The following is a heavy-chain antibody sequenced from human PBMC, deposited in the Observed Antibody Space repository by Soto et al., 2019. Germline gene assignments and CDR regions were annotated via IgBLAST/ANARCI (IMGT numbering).Heavy chain of an antibody. J-gene: IGHJ4*02. V-gene: IGHV3-30-3*01. Sequence: QVQLVESGGGVVQPGRYLRLSCAASGFTFSSYAMHWVRQAPGKGLEWVAVISYDGSNKYYADSVKGRFTISRDNSKNTLYLQMNGVRAEDTAVYCGVRGEWLQLRNGDIDYWGQGTLVTVSS. CDR2: ISYDGSNK. D-gene: IGHD5-12*01. CDR3: VRGEWLQLRNGDIDY. CDR1: GFTFSSYA.